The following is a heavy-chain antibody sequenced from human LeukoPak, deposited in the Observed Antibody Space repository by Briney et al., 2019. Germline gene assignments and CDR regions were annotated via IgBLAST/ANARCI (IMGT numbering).Heavy chain of an antibody. Sequence: GGSLRLSCAASGFTFSSYGMHWVRQAPGKGLEWVAAIPYDGSNKYYADSVKGLFTISRDNSKTTPYLQMNSLRAEDTAVYYCAKDFDYYYDSSGYFHYWGQGTLVTVSS. D-gene: IGHD3-22*01. J-gene: IGHJ4*02. V-gene: IGHV3-30*18. CDR1: GFTFSSYG. CDR3: AKDFDYYYDSSGYFHY. CDR2: IPYDGSNK.